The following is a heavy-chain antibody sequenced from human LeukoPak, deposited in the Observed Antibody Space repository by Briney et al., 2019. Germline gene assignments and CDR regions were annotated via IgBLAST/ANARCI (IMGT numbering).Heavy chain of an antibody. J-gene: IGHJ3*02. CDR3: ALYYYGSGSYSKGAFDI. D-gene: IGHD3-10*01. Sequence: PSETLSLTCTVSGGSISSGDYYWSWIRQPPGKGLEWIGYIYYSGSTYYNPSLKSRVAISVDTSKNQFSLKLSSVTAADTAVYYCALYYYGSGSYSKGAFDIWGQGTMVTVSS. V-gene: IGHV4-30-4*01. CDR2: IYYSGST. CDR1: GGSISSGDYY.